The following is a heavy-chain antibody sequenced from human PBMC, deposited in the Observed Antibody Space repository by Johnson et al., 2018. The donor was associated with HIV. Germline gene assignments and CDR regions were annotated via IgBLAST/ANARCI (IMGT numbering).Heavy chain of an antibody. D-gene: IGHD6-13*01. CDR2: ISWNSGRI. CDR1: GFTFDYYA. CDR3: ARSPSWAAAGTNGAFDI. Sequence: VHLVESGGGLVQPGRSLRLSCAASGFTFDYYAMHWVRQAPGKGLEWVSGISWNSGRIGYADSVKGRFTISRDNAKNSLHLQMNSLRPEDTALYYCARSPSWAAAGTNGAFDIWGQGTMVTVSS. J-gene: IGHJ3*02. V-gene: IGHV3-9*01.